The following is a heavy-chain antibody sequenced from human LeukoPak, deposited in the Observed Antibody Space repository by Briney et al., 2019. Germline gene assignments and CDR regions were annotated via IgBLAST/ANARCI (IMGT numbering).Heavy chain of an antibody. Sequence: PGDSLRLSCVASGFTFSSYGMHWVRQAPGKGLEWVAFIRYDGSNKYYADSVKGRFTISRDNSKNTLYLQMNSLRAEDTAVYYCAKEHKQWLVLGWFDPWGQGTLVTVSS. CDR2: IRYDGSNK. CDR3: AKEHKQWLVLGWFDP. V-gene: IGHV3-30*02. CDR1: GFTFSSYG. D-gene: IGHD6-19*01. J-gene: IGHJ5*02.